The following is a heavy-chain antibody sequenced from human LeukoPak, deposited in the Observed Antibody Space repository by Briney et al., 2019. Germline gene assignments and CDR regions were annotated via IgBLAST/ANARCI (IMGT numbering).Heavy chain of an antibody. CDR3: ARGDSGRVLRYFDWLQKPKYYYYYYMDV. J-gene: IGHJ6*03. Sequence: SETLSLTCAVYGGSFSGYYWSWIRQPPGKGLEWIGEINHSGSTNYNPSLKSRVTISVDTSKNQFSLKLSSVTAADTAVYYCARGDSGRVLRYFDWLQKPKYYYYYYMDVWGKGTTVTVSS. D-gene: IGHD3-9*01. V-gene: IGHV4-34*01. CDR1: GGSFSGYY. CDR2: INHSGST.